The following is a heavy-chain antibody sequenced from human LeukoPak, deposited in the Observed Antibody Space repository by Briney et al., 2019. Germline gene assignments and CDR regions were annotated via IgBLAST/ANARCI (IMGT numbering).Heavy chain of an antibody. D-gene: IGHD2-2*01. CDR3: ASSTSWLGWWYFDY. J-gene: IGHJ4*02. V-gene: IGHV3-21*01. CDR1: GFTFSSYS. Sequence: PGGSLRLSCAASGFTFSSYSMNWVRQAPGKGLEWVSSISSSSSYIYYADSVKGRFTISRDNAKNSPYLQMNSLRAEDTAVYYCASSTSWLGWWYFDYWGQGTLVTVSS. CDR2: ISSSSSYI.